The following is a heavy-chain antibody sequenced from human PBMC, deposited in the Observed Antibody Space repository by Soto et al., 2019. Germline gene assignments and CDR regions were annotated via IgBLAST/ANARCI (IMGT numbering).Heavy chain of an antibody. CDR3: ARISSSGYSH. V-gene: IGHV4-39*01. CDR2: IYYSGST. Sequence: SETLPLTGNVSGGSVSSSSYYWGWIRKPTGKGLEWIGSIYYSGSTYYNPSLKSRVTISVGTSKNQFSLKMSSVTAADTAGYYCARISSSGYSHWRQETLVRVSS. J-gene: IGHJ4*02. D-gene: IGHD3-22*01. CDR1: GGSVSSSSYY.